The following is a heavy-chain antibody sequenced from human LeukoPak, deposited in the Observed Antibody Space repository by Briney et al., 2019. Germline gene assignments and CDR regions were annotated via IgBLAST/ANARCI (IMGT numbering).Heavy chain of an antibody. Sequence: QAGGSLRPSCAASGFTFDDYAMPWVRQAPGKGLEWVSGISWNSGSIGYADSVKGRFTISRDNAKNSLYLQMNSLRAEDTALYYCAKDQDYYYYYGMDVWGQGTTVTVSS. V-gene: IGHV3-9*01. CDR3: AKDQDYYYYYGMDV. J-gene: IGHJ6*02. CDR2: ISWNSGSI. CDR1: GFTFDDYA.